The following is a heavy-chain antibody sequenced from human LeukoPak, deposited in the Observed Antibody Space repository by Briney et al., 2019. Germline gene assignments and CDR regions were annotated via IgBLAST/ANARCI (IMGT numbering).Heavy chain of an antibody. J-gene: IGHJ6*02. CDR2: ISAYNGNT. Sequence: ASVKVSCKASGYTFTSYVISRVRQAPGQGLEWMGWISAYNGNTNYAQKLQGRVTMTTDTSTSTAYMGLRSLRSDDTAVYYCARAPGGRLLIAVAGTKNYYYGMDVWGQGTTVTVSS. CDR1: GYTFTSYV. V-gene: IGHV1-18*01. D-gene: IGHD6-19*01. CDR3: ARAPGGRLLIAVAGTKNYYYGMDV.